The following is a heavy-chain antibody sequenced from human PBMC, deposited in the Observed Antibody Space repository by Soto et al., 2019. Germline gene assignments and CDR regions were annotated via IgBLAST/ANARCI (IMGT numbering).Heavy chain of an antibody. CDR2: ISGSSGSTI. CDR3: ARDQYDYWSGDYREYYYNGMDV. J-gene: IGHJ6*02. V-gene: IGHV3-23*01. Sequence: EVQLLESGGGLVQPGGSLRLSCAASGFTFSSYAMSWVRQAPGKGLEWVSAISGSSGSTIYYADSVKGRFTISRDNAKNSLYLQMNSLRAEDTAIYYCARDQYDYWSGDYREYYYNGMDVWGQGTTVTVSS. D-gene: IGHD3-3*01. CDR1: GFTFSSYA.